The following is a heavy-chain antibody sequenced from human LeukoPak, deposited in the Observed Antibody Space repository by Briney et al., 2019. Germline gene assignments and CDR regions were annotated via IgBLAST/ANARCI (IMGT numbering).Heavy chain of an antibody. CDR2: IYYSGST. CDR3: ARHQDSGSVYTSYDY. D-gene: IGHD1-26*01. Sequence: SETLSLTCTVSGGSISSYYWSWIRQPPGKGLERIRYIYYSGSTNYNPSLKSRVTISVDTSKNQFSLKLSSVTAADTAVYYCARHQDSGSVYTSYDYWGQGTLVTVSS. J-gene: IGHJ4*02. CDR1: GGSISSYY. V-gene: IGHV4-59*08.